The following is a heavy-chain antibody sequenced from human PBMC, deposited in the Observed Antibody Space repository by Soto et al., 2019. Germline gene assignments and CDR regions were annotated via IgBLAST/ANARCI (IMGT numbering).Heavy chain of an antibody. CDR2: IRGSTGDA. CDR3: AKDVNYDILAGYFYY. CDR1: GLTLCNYG. V-gene: IGHV3-23*01. Sequence: WGSTRISCTASGLTLCNYGMTWVRQEPGKGLEWVSTIRGSTGDAYYADSVKGRFTISRDNSKNTLFLQMKSLRADDTTVYYCAKDVNYDILAGYFYYWGQGTRVTVSS. J-gene: IGHJ4*02. D-gene: IGHD3-9*01.